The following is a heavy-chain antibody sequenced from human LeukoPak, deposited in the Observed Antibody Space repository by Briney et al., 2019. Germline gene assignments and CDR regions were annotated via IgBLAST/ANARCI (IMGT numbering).Heavy chain of an antibody. J-gene: IGHJ4*02. D-gene: IGHD3-22*01. CDR3: ARGQHSYYDSSGYLGDY. V-gene: IGHV1-18*01. Sequence: ASVKVSCKASGYTFTSYGISWVRQAPGQGLEWMGWISAYNGNTNYAQKLQGRVTMTTDTSTSTAYMELRSLRSDNTAVYYCARGQHSYYDSSGYLGDYWGQGTLVTVSS. CDR2: ISAYNGNT. CDR1: GYTFTSYG.